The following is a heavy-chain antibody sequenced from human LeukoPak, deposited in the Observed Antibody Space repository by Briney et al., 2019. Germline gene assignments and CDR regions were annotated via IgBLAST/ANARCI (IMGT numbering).Heavy chain of an antibody. V-gene: IGHV3-21*01. CDR2: ISSSSSYI. D-gene: IGHD1-7*01. CDR3: ARAHNWKYGSFDF. CDR1: GFTFSSYS. J-gene: IGHJ4*02. Sequence: GGSLRLSCAASGFTFSSYSMNWVRQAPGKGLEWVSCISSSSSYIYYADSVKGRFTISRDNAKNSLYLQMNSLRAEDTAVYYCARAHNWKYGSFDFWGQGTLVTVSS.